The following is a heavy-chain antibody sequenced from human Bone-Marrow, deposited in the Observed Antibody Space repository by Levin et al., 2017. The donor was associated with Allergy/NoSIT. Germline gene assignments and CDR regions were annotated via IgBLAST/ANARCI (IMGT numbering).Heavy chain of an antibody. CDR1: GGSFSGYY. J-gene: IGHJ5*02. D-gene: IGHD6-13*01. V-gene: IGHV4-34*01. CDR2: INHSGST. Sequence: SETLSLTCAVYGGSFSGYYWSWIRQPPGKGLEWIGEINHSGSTNYNPSLKSRVTISVDTSKNQFSLKLSSVTAADTAVYYCARVGRVTAAGTRWFDPWGQGTLVTVSS. CDR3: ARVGRVTAAGTRWFDP.